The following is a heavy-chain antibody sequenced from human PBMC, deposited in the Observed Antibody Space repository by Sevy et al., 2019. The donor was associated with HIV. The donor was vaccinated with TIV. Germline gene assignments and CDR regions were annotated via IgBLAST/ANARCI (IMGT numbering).Heavy chain of an antibody. CDR1: GFTFSSYA. V-gene: IGHV3-30-3*01. Sequence: GGSLRLSCAASGFTFSSYAMHWVRQAPGKGLEWVAVISYDGSNKYYADSVKGRFTISKANSKNTLYLQMNSLRAEDTAVYYCASYSGIVVVVAATDFDYWGQGTLVTVSS. CDR2: ISYDGSNK. CDR3: ASYSGIVVVVAATDFDY. D-gene: IGHD2-15*01. J-gene: IGHJ4*02.